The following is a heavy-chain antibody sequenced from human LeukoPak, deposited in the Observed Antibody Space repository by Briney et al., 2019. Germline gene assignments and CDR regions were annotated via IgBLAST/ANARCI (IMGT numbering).Heavy chain of an antibody. CDR1: GGFISSSSYY. V-gene: IGHV4-39*07. J-gene: IGHJ5*02. D-gene: IGHD3-10*01. CDR2: IYYSGST. Sequence: SETLSLTCIVSGGFISSSSYYWGWIRQPPGKGLEYIGSIYYSGSTYYNPSLKSRVTISVDTSKNQFSLKLSSVTAADTAVYYCARGWYTRGLYYYGSGSYYPTKNWFDPWGQGTLVTVSS. CDR3: ARGWYTRGLYYYGSGSYYPTKNWFDP.